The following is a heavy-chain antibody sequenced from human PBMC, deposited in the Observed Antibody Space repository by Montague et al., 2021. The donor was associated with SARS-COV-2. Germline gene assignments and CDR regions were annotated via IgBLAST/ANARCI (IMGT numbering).Heavy chain of an antibody. CDR1: GGSFSGYY. J-gene: IGHJ5*01. D-gene: IGHD3-10*01. CDR3: ARGLRQRLLWFGINNWVDP. Sequence: SETLSLTCAVYGGSFSGYYWSWIRQPPGKGLEWIGEINHSGSTNYNPSLKSRVTISVDTSKNQFSLKLSSVTAADTAVYYCARGLRQRLLWFGINNWVDPWGQGTLVTVSS. V-gene: IGHV4-34*01. CDR2: INHSGST.